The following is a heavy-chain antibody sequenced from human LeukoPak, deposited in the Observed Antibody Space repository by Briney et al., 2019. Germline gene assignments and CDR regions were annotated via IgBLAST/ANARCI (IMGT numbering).Heavy chain of an antibody. Sequence: EASVKVSCKASGYTFTSYGIGWVRQAPGQGLEWMGWISAYNGNTNYAQKLQGRVTMTTDTSTSTAYMELRSLRSDDTAVYYCARHESRYCSGGSCYRGDWFDPWGQGTLVTVSS. CDR2: ISAYNGNT. J-gene: IGHJ5*02. V-gene: IGHV1-18*01. D-gene: IGHD2-15*01. CDR1: GYTFTSYG. CDR3: ARHESRYCSGGSCYRGDWFDP.